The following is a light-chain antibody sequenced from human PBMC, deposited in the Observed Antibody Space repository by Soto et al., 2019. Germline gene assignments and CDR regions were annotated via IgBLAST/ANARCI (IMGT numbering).Light chain of an antibody. J-gene: IGKJ1*01. CDR3: QQYMSSVT. CDR1: QSVDTTF. CDR2: GAS. V-gene: IGKV3-20*01. Sequence: EMVLTQSPGSLSLSPGQRATLSCRASQSVDTTFFAWYQKKPGQAPRLLIYGASKRATGIPDRFSGSGSGTDFTLIISRLEPEDFAVYYCQQYMSSVTFCQGTKVEIK.